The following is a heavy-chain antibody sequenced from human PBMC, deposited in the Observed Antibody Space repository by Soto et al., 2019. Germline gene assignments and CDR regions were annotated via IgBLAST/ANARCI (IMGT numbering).Heavy chain of an antibody. D-gene: IGHD3-22*01. CDR2: IKSKTDGGTT. CDR1: GFTFSNAW. Sequence: GGSLRLSCAASGFTFSNAWMSWVRQAPGKGLEWVGRIKSKTDGGTTDYAAPVKGRFTISRDESKNTLYLQMNSLKTEDTAVYYCTTVEPKKWLPLWSPSYYYYMDVWGKGTTVTVSS. CDR3: TTVEPKKWLPLWSPSYYYYMDV. V-gene: IGHV3-15*01. J-gene: IGHJ6*03.